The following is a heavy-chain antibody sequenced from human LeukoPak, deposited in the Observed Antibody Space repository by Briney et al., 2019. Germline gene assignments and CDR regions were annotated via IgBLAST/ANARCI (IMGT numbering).Heavy chain of an antibody. J-gene: IGHJ5*02. D-gene: IGHD2-2*01. V-gene: IGHV3-49*03. Sequence: GGSLRLSCTASGFTFGDYAMDWFRQAPGKGLEWVGCIRSKAYGETTEYAAPVRGRFTISRDNSKNTLYLQMNSLRAEDTAVYYCAKESWYCSSTSCYRWFDPWGQGTLVTVSS. CDR2: IRSKAYGETT. CDR1: GFTFGDYA. CDR3: AKESWYCSSTSCYRWFDP.